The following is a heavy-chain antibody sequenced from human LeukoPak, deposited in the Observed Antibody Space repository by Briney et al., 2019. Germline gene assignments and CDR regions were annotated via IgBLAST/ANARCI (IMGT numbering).Heavy chain of an antibody. J-gene: IGHJ6*02. Sequence: GGSLRLSCAASGFTFSSYSMNWVRQAPGKGLEWVSSISSSSSYIYYADSVKGRSTISRDNAKNSLYLQMNSLRAEDTAVYYCARDPLGGGTFYGMDVWGQGTTVTVSS. V-gene: IGHV3-21*01. CDR2: ISSSSSYI. CDR1: GFTFSSYS. CDR3: ARDPLGGGTFYGMDV. D-gene: IGHD2-15*01.